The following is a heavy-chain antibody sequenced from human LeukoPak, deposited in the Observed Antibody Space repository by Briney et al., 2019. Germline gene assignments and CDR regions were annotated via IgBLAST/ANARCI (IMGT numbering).Heavy chain of an antibody. J-gene: IGHJ4*02. CDR2: INSDGSST. D-gene: IGHD6-25*01. CDR1: GVTFSSYW. CDR3: VRLGSQGGVAALDY. Sequence: PGGSMRLSCAASGVTFSSYWIHWVRQAPGKGLVWVSCINSDGSSTSYADSVKDRFTISRDNAKNTLYLQMNSLRAEDTAVYYCVRLGSQGGVAALDYWGQGTLVTVSS. V-gene: IGHV3-74*01.